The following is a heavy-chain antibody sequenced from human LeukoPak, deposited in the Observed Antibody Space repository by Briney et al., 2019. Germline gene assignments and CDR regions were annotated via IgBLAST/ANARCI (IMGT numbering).Heavy chain of an antibody. Sequence: GESLKISCKGSGYSFTSYWIGWVRQMPGKGLEWMGIIYPGDSDTRYSPSFQGQVTTSADKSISTAYLQWSSLKASDTAMYYCARVGYSYGYGADYWGQGTLVTVSS. CDR3: ARVGYSYGYGADY. CDR1: GYSFTSYW. V-gene: IGHV5-51*01. J-gene: IGHJ4*02. D-gene: IGHD5-18*01. CDR2: IYPGDSDT.